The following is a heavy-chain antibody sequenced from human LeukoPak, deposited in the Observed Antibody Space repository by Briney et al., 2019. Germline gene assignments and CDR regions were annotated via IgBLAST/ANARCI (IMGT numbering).Heavy chain of an antibody. CDR3: AKPYSGGWRGGFDY. J-gene: IGHJ4*02. CDR2: IYTSGST. Sequence: SETLSLTCTVSGGSISSYYWSWIRQPAGKGLEWIGRIYTSGSTNYNPSLKSRVTISVDTSKNQFSLKLSSVTAADTAVYYCAKPYSGGWRGGFDYWGQGTLVTVSS. D-gene: IGHD6-19*01. CDR1: GGSISSYY. V-gene: IGHV4-4*07.